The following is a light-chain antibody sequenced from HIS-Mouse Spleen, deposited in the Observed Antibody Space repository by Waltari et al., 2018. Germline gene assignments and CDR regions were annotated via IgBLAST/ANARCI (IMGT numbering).Light chain of an antibody. Sequence: QSALTQPASVSGSPGQSITISCTGTSSDVGGYNYVSWYQQHPGKAPKLMVYDVSNLPSWGSNRFSGSKSGNTASLTISGLQAEDEADYYCSSYTSSSTWVFGGGTKLTVL. J-gene: IGLJ3*02. V-gene: IGLV2-14*03. CDR1: SSDVGGYNY. CDR3: SSYTSSSTWV. CDR2: DVS.